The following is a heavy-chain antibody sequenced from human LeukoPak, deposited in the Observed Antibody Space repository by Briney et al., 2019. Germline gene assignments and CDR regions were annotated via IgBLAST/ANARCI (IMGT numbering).Heavy chain of an antibody. Sequence: GGSPRLSCAASGFTFSSYTMNWVRQAPGKGLEWVSSISSSSSYIYYADSVKGRFTISRDNAKNSLSLQMNSLRAEDTAVYYCARDDVWGSGFHDYWGQGTVVTVSS. J-gene: IGHJ4*02. CDR2: ISSSSSYI. D-gene: IGHD3-10*01. CDR1: GFTFSSYT. CDR3: ARDDVWGSGFHDY. V-gene: IGHV3-21*01.